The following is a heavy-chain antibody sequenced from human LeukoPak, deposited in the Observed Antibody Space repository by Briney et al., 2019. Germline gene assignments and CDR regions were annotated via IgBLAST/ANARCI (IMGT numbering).Heavy chain of an antibody. V-gene: IGHV3-23*01. D-gene: IGHD1-26*01. CDR2: ISGSGGST. J-gene: IGHJ3*02. CDR1: GFTFSSYA. Sequence: AGGSLRLSCAASGFTFSSYAMSWVRQAPGKGLEWVSAISGSGGSTYYADSVKGRFTISRDNSKNTLYLQMNSLRAEDTAVYYCAKDRSGSYRGDAFDIWGQGTMVTVSS. CDR3: AKDRSGSYRGDAFDI.